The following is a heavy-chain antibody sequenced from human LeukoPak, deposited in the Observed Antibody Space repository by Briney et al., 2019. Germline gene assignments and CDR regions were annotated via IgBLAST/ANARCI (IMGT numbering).Heavy chain of an antibody. Sequence: SETLSFTCTVSGGSISSSSYYWGWIRQPAGKGLEWIGRIYTSGSTNYNPSLKSRVTMSVDTSKNQFSLKLSSVTAADTAVYYCARVKSWFDPWGQGTLVTVSS. CDR3: ARVKSWFDP. CDR2: IYTSGST. V-gene: IGHV4-61*02. CDR1: GGSISSSSYY. J-gene: IGHJ5*02.